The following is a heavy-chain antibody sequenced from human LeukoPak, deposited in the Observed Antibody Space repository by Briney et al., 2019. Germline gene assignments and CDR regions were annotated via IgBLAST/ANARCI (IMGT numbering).Heavy chain of an antibody. J-gene: IGHJ4*02. CDR1: GFTFSRSA. D-gene: IGHD2-21*01. CDR2: ISGSGGNT. V-gene: IGHV3-23*01. CDR3: AKGNPLFYFDY. Sequence: GGSLRLSCAVSGFTFSRSAVNWVRQAPGKGLEWVSSISGSGGNTYYADSVKGRFTISRDNSKNTVYLQMNSLRAEDTAVYYCAKGNPLFYFDYWGQGTLVTVSS.